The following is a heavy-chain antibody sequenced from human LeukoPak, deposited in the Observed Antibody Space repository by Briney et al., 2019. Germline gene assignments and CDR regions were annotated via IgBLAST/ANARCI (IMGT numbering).Heavy chain of an antibody. CDR1: GFTVSTNY. CDR3: ASLVSY. D-gene: IGHD2-8*01. J-gene: IGHJ4*02. V-gene: IGHV3-53*01. Sequence: GGSLRLSCAASGFTVSTNYMSWIRQAPGKGLEWVSVIYSGGNTYYADSVKGRFTISRDNSKNTVYLQMNSLRAEDTAVYYCASLVSYWGQGTLVTVSS. CDR2: IYSGGNT.